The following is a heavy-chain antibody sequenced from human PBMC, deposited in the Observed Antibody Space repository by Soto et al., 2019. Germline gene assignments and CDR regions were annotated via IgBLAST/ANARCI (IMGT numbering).Heavy chain of an antibody. CDR1: GFTFSSYS. D-gene: IGHD6-6*01. J-gene: IGHJ6*02. CDR2: ISSSSSYI. CDR3: ARDYSRSGRMDV. V-gene: IGHV3-21*01. Sequence: LRLSCAASGFTFSSYSMNWVRQAPGKGLEWVSSISSSSSYIYYADSVKGRFTISRDNAKNSLYLQMNSLRAEDTAVYYCARDYSRSGRMDVWGQGTKVTVSS.